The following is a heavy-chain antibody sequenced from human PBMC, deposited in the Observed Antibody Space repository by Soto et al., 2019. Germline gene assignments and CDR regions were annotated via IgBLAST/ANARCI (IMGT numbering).Heavy chain of an antibody. J-gene: IGHJ4*02. CDR3: ARTYSSSWSPFDY. CDR2: INHSGGT. D-gene: IGHD6-13*01. CDR1: GGSFSGYY. Sequence: QVQLQQWGAGLLKPSETLSLTCAVYGGSFSGYYWRWIRQPPGKGLEWIGEINHSGGTNYNPSLKSRVTISVDTSKNQFALKLSSVTAAATAVYYCARTYSSSWSPFDYWGQGTLVTVS. V-gene: IGHV4-34*01.